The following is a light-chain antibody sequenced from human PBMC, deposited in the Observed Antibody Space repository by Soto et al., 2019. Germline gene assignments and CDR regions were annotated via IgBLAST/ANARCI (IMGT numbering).Light chain of an antibody. Sequence: QSALTQPASVSGSPGQSIAISCTGTSSDIGGYNCASWYQQHPGKAPKLMIYDVASRPSGISNRFSGSKSGNTASLTISGLQAEDEADYYCSSCTSSSTPVVFGGGTKVTVL. J-gene: IGLJ2*01. V-gene: IGLV2-14*03. CDR3: SSCTSSSTPVV. CDR1: SSDIGGYNC. CDR2: DVA.